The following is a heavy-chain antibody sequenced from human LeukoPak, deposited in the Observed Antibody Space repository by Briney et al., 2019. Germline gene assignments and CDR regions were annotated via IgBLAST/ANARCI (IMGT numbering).Heavy chain of an antibody. CDR1: GYTFTGYF. CDR3: ARVKNYYDSSGYLYYFDY. V-gene: IGHV1-2*02. J-gene: IGHJ4*02. CDR2: INPNSGGT. Sequence: GASVKVSCKDPGYTFTGYFIHWVRQAPGQGLEWMGWINPNSGGTNYAQNFQGRVTMTRDTSISTAYMELSRLRSDDTAVYYCARVKNYYDSSGYLYYFDYWGQGTLVTVSS. D-gene: IGHD3-22*01.